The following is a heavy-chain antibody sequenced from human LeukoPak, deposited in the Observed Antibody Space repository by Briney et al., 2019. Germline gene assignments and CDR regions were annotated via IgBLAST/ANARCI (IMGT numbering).Heavy chain of an antibody. Sequence: GGTLRLSCAASGFTFSSYAMSWVRQAPGKGLEWVSTMTGSGGSTYYADSVKGRFTISRDNSKNTLYLQMNSLRAEDTAVYYCAKGRSSWSAFDYWGQGTLVTVSS. J-gene: IGHJ4*02. CDR2: MTGSGGST. V-gene: IGHV3-23*01. D-gene: IGHD6-13*01. CDR1: GFTFSSYA. CDR3: AKGRSSWSAFDY.